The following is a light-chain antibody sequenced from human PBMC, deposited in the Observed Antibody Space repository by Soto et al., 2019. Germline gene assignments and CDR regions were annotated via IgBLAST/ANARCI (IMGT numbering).Light chain of an antibody. J-gene: IGLJ1*01. Sequence: QSVLTQPASVSGSLGQSITISCTGTRSDVGTYNLVSWYQVHPGKAPELMIYEGSKRPSEISDRFSGSRSGNTASLTISDLQAEDDGDYYCCSYAGTYTFFVFGTGTKVTVL. CDR1: RSDVGTYNL. V-gene: IGLV2-23*01. CDR3: CSYAGTYTFFV. CDR2: EGS.